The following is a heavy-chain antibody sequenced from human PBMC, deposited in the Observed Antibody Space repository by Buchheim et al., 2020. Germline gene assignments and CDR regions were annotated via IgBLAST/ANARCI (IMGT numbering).Heavy chain of an antibody. CDR2: IPYDGSNK. CDR3: AKDLRTMVRGVHYYYGMDV. J-gene: IGHJ6*02. CDR1: GFTFSSYG. V-gene: IGHV3-30*18. Sequence: QVQLVESGGGVVQPGRSLRLSCAASGFTFSSYGMHWVRQAPGKGLEWVAVIPYDGSNKYYADSVKGRFTISRDNSKKTLYLQMNSLRAEDTAVYYCAKDLRTMVRGVHYYYGMDVWGQGTT. D-gene: IGHD3-10*01.